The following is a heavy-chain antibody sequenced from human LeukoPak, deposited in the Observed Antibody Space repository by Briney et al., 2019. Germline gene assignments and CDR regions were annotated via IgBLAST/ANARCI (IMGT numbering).Heavy chain of an antibody. CDR1: GFTFRNYV. D-gene: IGHD3-10*01. J-gene: IGHJ4*02. CDR3: AREGYYGSGSPPSLYFDY. Sequence: GGSLRLSCAASGFTFRNYVIHWVRQAPGKGLEWVAVTSSDLNVKLYADSVKGRFTISRDNSRSTLYLQMNSLRPEDTAIYYCAREGYYGSGSPPSLYFDYWGQRTLVTVSS. V-gene: IGHV3-30-3*01. CDR2: TSSDLNVK.